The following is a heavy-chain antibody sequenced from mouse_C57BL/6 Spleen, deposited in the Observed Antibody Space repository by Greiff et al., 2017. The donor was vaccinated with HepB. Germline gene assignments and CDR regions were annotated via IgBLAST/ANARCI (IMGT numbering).Heavy chain of an antibody. Sequence: VQLQQSGTVLARPGASVKMSCKTSGYTFTSYWMHWVKQRPGQGLEWIGAIYPGNSDTSYNQKFKGKAKLTAVTSASTAYMELSSLTNEDSAVYYCTIITTVVEWYFDVWGTGTTVTVSS. CDR3: TIITTVVEWYFDV. D-gene: IGHD1-1*01. J-gene: IGHJ1*03. CDR2: IYPGNSDT. CDR1: GYTFTSYW. V-gene: IGHV1-5*01.